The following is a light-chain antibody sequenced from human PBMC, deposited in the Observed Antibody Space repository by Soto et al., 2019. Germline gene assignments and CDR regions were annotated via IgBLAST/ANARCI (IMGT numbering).Light chain of an antibody. J-gene: IGKJ1*01. CDR3: QQYGSSPET. CDR2: GAS. Sequence: EIVLTQSPGTLSLSPGERATLSCRASQSVSSSYLAWYQQKPGQAPRLLIYGASSRATGIPDRFSGSGSGTDFTITISRLEPEDFAVYYCQQYGSSPETFRQGTKVEIK. V-gene: IGKV3-20*01. CDR1: QSVSSSY.